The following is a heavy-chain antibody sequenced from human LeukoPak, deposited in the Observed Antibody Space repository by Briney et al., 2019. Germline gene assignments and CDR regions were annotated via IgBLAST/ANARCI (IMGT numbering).Heavy chain of an antibody. CDR1: GYTFTSYD. CDR3: ARGAPDFWSVYYMDV. D-gene: IGHD3-3*01. CDR2: MNPNSGNT. Sequence: ASVKVSCKASGYTFTSYDINWVRQATGQGLEWMGWMNPNSGNTGYAQKFQGRVTITRNTSISTTYMELSSLRSEDTAVYYCARGAPDFWSVYYMDVWGKGTTVTVSS. J-gene: IGHJ6*03. V-gene: IGHV1-8*03.